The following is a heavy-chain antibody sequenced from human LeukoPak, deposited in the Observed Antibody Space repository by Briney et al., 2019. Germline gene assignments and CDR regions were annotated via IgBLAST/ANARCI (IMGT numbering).Heavy chain of an antibody. CDR2: IYYSGST. V-gene: IGHV4-39*01. Sequence: PSETLSLTCTVSGGSISSSSYYWGWIRQPPGKGLEWIGSIYYSGSTYYNPSLRSRVTISVDTSKNQFSLKLSSVTAADTAVYYCARIVGASDYWGQGTLVTVSS. CDR3: ARIVGASDY. D-gene: IGHD1-26*01. CDR1: GGSISSSSYY. J-gene: IGHJ4*02.